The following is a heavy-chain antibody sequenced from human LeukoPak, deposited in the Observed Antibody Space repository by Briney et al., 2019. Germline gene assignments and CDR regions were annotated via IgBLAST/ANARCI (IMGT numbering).Heavy chain of an antibody. J-gene: IGHJ4*02. CDR2: INPNSGGT. CDR1: GYSFTDYY. D-gene: IGHD5-12*01. V-gene: IGHV1-2*02. CDR3: ARDRAVATIGGIDY. Sequence: ASVKVSCKASGYSFTDYYMHWVRQAPGQGLEWMGWINPNSGGTKYAQKFQGRVTMTRDTSISTAYMELSSLRSDDTAVYYCARDRAVATIGGIDYWGQGTLVTVSS.